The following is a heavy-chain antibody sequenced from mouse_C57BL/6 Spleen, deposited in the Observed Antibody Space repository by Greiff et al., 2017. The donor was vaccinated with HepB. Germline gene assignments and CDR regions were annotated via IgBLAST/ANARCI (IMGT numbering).Heavy chain of an antibody. CDR1: GYTFTDYN. J-gene: IGHJ4*01. CDR2: INPNNGGT. CDR3: ARWDYDYDSPWGYAMDY. D-gene: IGHD2-4*01. V-gene: IGHV1-18*01. Sequence: EVQLQQSGPELVKPGASVKIPCKASGYTFTDYNMDWVKQSHGKSLEWIGDINPNNGGTIYNQKFKGKATLTVDKSSSTAYMELRSLTSEDTAVYYCARWDYDYDSPWGYAMDYWGQGTSVTVSS.